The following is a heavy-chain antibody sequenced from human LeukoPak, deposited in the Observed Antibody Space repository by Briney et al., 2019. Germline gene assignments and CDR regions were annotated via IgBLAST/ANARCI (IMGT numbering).Heavy chain of an antibody. V-gene: IGHV3-23*01. CDR3: AKDGEYRTYYFDY. CDR2: ISGSGGST. CDR1: GLTFSSYA. D-gene: IGHD3-10*01. J-gene: IGHJ4*02. Sequence: GGSLRLSCAASGLTFSSYAMSWVRQAPGKGLEWVSAISGSGGSTYYADSVKGRFTISRDNSKNTLYLQMNSLRAEDTAVYYCAKDGEYRTYYFDYWGQGTLVTVSS.